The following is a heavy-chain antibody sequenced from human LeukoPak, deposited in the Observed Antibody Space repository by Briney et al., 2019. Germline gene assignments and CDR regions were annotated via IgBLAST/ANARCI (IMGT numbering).Heavy chain of an antibody. Sequence: SETLSLTCTVSGGSISSGYYWGWIRQPPGKGLEWIGSIYHSGSTYYNPSLKSRVTISVDTSKTQFSLKLSSVTAADTAVYYCARVYGDQISFDYWGQGTLVTVSS. CDR2: IYHSGST. CDR1: GGSISSGYY. J-gene: IGHJ4*02. V-gene: IGHV4-38-2*02. D-gene: IGHD4-17*01. CDR3: ARVYGDQISFDY.